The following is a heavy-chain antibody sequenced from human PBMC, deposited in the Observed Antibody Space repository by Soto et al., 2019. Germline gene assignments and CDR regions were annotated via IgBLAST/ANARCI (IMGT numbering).Heavy chain of an antibody. D-gene: IGHD2-21*02. J-gene: IGHJ4*02. CDR2: IRNKTNNYAT. V-gene: IGHV3-73*01. CDR1: GFTFSGSA. Sequence: GGSLRLSCAASGFTFSGSAMHWVRQASGKGLEWVGRIRNKTNNYATAYAASVKGRFTISRDDSKNTAYLQMNSLKAEDTAVYDCTTHCPEDMRRNWGQGTLVTVSS. CDR3: TTHCPEDMRRN.